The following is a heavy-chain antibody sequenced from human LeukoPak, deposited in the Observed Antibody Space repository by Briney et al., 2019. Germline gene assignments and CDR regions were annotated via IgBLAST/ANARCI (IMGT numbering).Heavy chain of an antibody. V-gene: IGHV3-23*01. D-gene: IGHD3-10*01. CDR1: GFTFSSYG. CDR2: ISGSGGST. J-gene: IGHJ4*02. CDR3: AKDKGSGSYYNVWYFDY. Sequence: PGGSLRLSCAASGFTFSSYGMSWVRQPPGKGLEWGSAISGSGGSTYYADSVKGRFTISRDNSKNTLYLQMNSLRAEDTAVYYCAKDKGSGSYYNVWYFDYWGQGTLVIVSS.